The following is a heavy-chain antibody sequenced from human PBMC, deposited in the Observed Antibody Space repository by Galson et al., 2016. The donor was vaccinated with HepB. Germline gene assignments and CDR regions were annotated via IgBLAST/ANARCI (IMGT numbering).Heavy chain of an antibody. D-gene: IGHD1-14*01. J-gene: IGHJ4*01. CDR1: GFTFTNYW. V-gene: IGHV3-7*02. Sequence: SLRLSCAASGFTFTNYWMNWVRQTPGKGLEWVANVSPNGGEEYYVDYVKGRFTISRDNAGNSLFLQMDSLRVDDTAVYYRAARTVGSGGTRRFDHWGHGILVTVSS. CDR3: AARTVGSGGTRRFDH. CDR2: VSPNGGEE.